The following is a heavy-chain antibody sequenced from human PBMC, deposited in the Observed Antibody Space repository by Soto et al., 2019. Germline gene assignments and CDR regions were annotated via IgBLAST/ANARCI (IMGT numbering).Heavy chain of an antibody. J-gene: IGHJ5*02. CDR1: GGSISSGGYS. D-gene: IGHD2-15*01. CDR3: ARVYCSGGSCFWFDP. Sequence: SETLSITFAVSGGSISSGGYSWSWIRQPPGKGLEWIGYIYHSGSTYYNPSLKSRVTISVDRSKNQFSLKLSSVTAADTAVYYCARVYCSGGSCFWFDPWGQGTLVTVSS. V-gene: IGHV4-30-2*01. CDR2: IYHSGST.